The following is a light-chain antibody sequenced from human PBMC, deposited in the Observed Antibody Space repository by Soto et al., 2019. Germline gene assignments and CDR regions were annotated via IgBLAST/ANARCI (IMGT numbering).Light chain of an antibody. CDR1: QTVSSN. CDR3: QQRSTWPLT. Sequence: EIVMTQSPATLSVSPGERAPLSCMASQTVSSNLAWYQQKPGQAPRLLIYDASNRATGIPARFSGSGSGTDFSLTISRLEPEDLAVYYCQQRSTWPLTFGGGTKVDIK. J-gene: IGKJ4*01. CDR2: DAS. V-gene: IGKV3-11*01.